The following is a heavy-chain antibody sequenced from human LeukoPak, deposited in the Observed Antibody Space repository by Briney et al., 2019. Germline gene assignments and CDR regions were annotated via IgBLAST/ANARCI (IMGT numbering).Heavy chain of an antibody. J-gene: IGHJ4*02. CDR1: GGTFSSYA. D-gene: IGHD2-2*01. CDR2: IIPIFGTA. CDR3: ASGATYCSSTSCSLRDYFDY. V-gene: IGHV1-69*05. Sequence: ASVKVSCKASGGTFSSYAISWVRQAPGQGLEWMGGIIPIFGTANYAQKLQGRVTMTTDTSTSTAYIELRSLRSDDTAVYYCASGATYCSSTSCSLRDYFDYWGQGTLVTVSS.